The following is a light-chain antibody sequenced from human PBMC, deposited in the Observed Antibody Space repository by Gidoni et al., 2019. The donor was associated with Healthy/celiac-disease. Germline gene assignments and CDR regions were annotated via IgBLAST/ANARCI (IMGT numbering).Light chain of an antibody. CDR3: QQSYRTPPT. V-gene: IGKV1-39*01. CDR1: QSISSY. CDR2: AAS. Sequence: DIQMTQSPSSLSASVGDRVTITFRASQSISSYLNWYQQKPGKAPKLLIYAASSLQSGVPSRFSGSGSGTDFTLTISSLQPEEFATYYCQQSYRTPPTFGQGTKLEIK. J-gene: IGKJ2*01.